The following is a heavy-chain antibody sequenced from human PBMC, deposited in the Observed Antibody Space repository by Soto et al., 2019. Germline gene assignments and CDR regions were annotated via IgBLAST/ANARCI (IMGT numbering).Heavy chain of an antibody. J-gene: IGHJ4*02. Sequence: GGSLRLSCAASGFTFSSYAMSWVRQAPGKGLEWVPAISGSGGSTYYADSVKGRFTISRDNSKNTLYLQMNSLRAEDTAVYYCAKDNDDSSGYYYFDYWGQGTLVTVSS. V-gene: IGHV3-23*01. CDR3: AKDNDDSSGYYYFDY. D-gene: IGHD3-22*01. CDR1: GFTFSSYA. CDR2: ISGSGGST.